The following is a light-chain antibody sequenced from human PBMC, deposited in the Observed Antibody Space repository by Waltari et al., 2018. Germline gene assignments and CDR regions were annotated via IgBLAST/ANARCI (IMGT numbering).Light chain of an antibody. Sequence: QSVLTQPPSLSDAPGHTITISCSGSSSNIGYTLVSWYQQFPGTAPKLLIYENNKRPSGIPDRFSGSKSGTSGTLVITGVQTGDEADYYCGSWDSSLSLVFGGGTKLSVL. V-gene: IGLV1-51*02. CDR3: GSWDSSLSLV. CDR1: SSNIGYTL. J-gene: IGLJ2*01. CDR2: ENN.